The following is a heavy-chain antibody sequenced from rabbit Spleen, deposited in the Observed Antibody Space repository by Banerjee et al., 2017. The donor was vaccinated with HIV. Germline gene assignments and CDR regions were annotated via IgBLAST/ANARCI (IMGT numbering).Heavy chain of an antibody. Sequence: QEQLVEYGGDLVQPEGSLTLTCKASGFDFSSNHWMSWVRQAPGKGLEWIGLIYTGDDNIWYASWARGRFTISRTSSTTVTLQMTSLTAADTATYFCARDLTSVIGWNFNLWGPGTLVTVS. CDR3: ARDLTSVIGWNFNL. CDR1: GFDFSSNHW. V-gene: IGHV1S45*01. J-gene: IGHJ4*01. CDR2: IYTGDDNI. D-gene: IGHD1-1*01.